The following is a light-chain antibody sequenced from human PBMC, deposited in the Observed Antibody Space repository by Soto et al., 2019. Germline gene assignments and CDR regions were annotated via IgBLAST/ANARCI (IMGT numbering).Light chain of an antibody. V-gene: IGLV7-46*01. CDR1: TGTVTSYHF. CDR3: ATWDDSLNLLYV. CDR2: ETS. J-gene: IGLJ1*01. Sequence: QAVVTQEPSLTVSPGGTVTLTCGSSTGTVTSYHFPYWFQQKPGQAPRTLIYETSNRHSWTPARFSGSLLGDKAALTLSGAQPEDEADYYCATWDDSLNLLYVFGTGTKVTVL.